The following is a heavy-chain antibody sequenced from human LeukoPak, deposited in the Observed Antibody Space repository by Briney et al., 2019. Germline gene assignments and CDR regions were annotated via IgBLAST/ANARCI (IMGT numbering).Heavy chain of an antibody. V-gene: IGHV4-38-2*01. CDR2: IYHSGST. CDR1: GFTFSSYS. J-gene: IGHJ1*01. D-gene: IGHD6-19*01. CDR3: ARAPPWEWLAYPEYFQH. Sequence: PGGSLRLSCAASGFTFSSYSMNWVRQAPGKGLEWIGSIYHSGSTYYNPSLKSRVTISVDTSKNQFSLKLSSVTAADTAVYYCARAPPWEWLAYPEYFQHWGQGTLVTVSS.